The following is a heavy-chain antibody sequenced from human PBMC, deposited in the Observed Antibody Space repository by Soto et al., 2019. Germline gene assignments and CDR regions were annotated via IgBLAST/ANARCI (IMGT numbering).Heavy chain of an antibody. CDR1: GYTFTRFG. CDR3: ARWISGSSSDWFAP. Sequence: QVQLVQSGAEVKKPGASVKVSCKASGYTFTRFGISWVRQAPGQGLEWMGWISADNGKTKYAQKIQDRVTMTTDTTTTTAYLELRRLRSDGTAVYYCARWISGSSSDWFAPWGQGTLVTVSS. CDR2: ISADNGKT. J-gene: IGHJ5*02. D-gene: IGHD1-26*01. V-gene: IGHV1-18*04.